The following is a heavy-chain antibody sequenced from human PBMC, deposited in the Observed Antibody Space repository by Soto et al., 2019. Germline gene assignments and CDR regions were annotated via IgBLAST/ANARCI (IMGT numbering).Heavy chain of an antibody. CDR1: GYSFTSYW. J-gene: IGHJ6*02. CDR3: ARQTARADARVEYYYGMDV. CDR2: IYPGDSDT. V-gene: IGHV5-51*01. D-gene: IGHD2-8*01. Sequence: GESLKISCKGSGYSFTSYWIGWVRQMPGKGLEWMGIIYPGDSDTRYSPSFQGQVTISADKSISTAYLQWSSLKASDTAMYYCARQTARADARVEYYYGMDVWGQGTTVTVSS.